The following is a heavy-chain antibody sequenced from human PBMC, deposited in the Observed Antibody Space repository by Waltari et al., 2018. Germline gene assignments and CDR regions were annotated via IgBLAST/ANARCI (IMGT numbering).Heavy chain of an antibody. V-gene: IGHV3-30*02. CDR3: AKDGAYYSSYNWFDP. D-gene: IGHD6-6*01. CDR1: GFTFSSYG. J-gene: IGHJ5*02. Sequence: QVQLVESGGGVVQPGGSLRLSCAASGFTFSSYGMHWVRQAPGKGLEWVAFIRYDGSNKYYADSVKGRFTISRDNSKNTLYLQMNSLRVEDTAVYYCAKDGAYYSSYNWFDPWGQGTLVTVSS. CDR2: IRYDGSNK.